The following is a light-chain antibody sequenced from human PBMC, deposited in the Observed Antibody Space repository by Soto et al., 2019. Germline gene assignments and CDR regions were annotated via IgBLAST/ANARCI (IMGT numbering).Light chain of an antibody. J-gene: IGKJ5*01. CDR1: QSVSSNY. CDR2: DTS. V-gene: IGKV3-20*01. Sequence: ESVLTQSPGTLSLSPGERATLSCRASQSVSSNYLAWYQQKPGQAPRLLIYDTSSRASGIPDRFSGSGSGTDFTLTISRLEPEDFAVFYCQQYGTSEIIFGQGTRLEIK. CDR3: QQYGTSEII.